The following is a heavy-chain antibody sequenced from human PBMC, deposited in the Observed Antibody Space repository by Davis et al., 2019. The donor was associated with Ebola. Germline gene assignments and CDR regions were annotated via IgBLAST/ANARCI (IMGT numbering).Heavy chain of an antibody. D-gene: IGHD5/OR15-5a*01. CDR1: GFTFGTYA. CDR3: ARSTILGY. Sequence: GESLKISCAASGFTFGTYAMHWVRQAPGKGLEWVAVISYDGSNKYYADSVKGRFTISRDNSKNTLYLQMNSLRAEDTAVYYCARSTILGYWGQGTLVTVSS. V-gene: IGHV3-30-3*01. J-gene: IGHJ4*02. CDR2: ISYDGSNK.